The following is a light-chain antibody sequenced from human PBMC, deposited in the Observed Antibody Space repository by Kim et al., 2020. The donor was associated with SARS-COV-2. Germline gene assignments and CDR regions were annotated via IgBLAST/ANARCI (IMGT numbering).Light chain of an antibody. V-gene: IGLV4-60*03. J-gene: IGLJ3*02. CDR3: ETWDRNTRV. CDR1: SGNSGNT. CDR2: LEGSGNY. Sequence: SVKRIFTLGSGNSGNTIAGHQQQPGKAPRYLMKLEGSGNYNKGSGVPDRFSGSSSGADRYRTTSNLQSEDEADYYCETWDRNTRVFGGGTKLTVL.